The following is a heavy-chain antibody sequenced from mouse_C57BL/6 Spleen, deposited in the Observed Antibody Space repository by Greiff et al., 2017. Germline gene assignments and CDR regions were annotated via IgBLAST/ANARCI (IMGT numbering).Heavy chain of an antibody. CDR1: GFTFSSYA. D-gene: IGHD2-12*01. CDR2: ISDGGSYT. Sequence: EVHLVESGGGLVKPGGSLKLSCAASGFTFSSYAMSWVRQTPEKRLEWVATISDGGSYTYYPANVKGRFTISRDNAKNNLYLQMSHLKSEDTAMFYCARGGVTTRYFDVWGTGTTVTVSS. V-gene: IGHV5-4*01. CDR3: ARGGVTTRYFDV. J-gene: IGHJ1*03.